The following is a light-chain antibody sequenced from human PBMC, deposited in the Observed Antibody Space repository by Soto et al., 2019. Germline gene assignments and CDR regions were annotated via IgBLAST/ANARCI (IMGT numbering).Light chain of an antibody. CDR3: QKYNSAPRT. Sequence: DIQMTQSPYSLSASLGDSVTITCRASQNIRTYLNWYQQKPGRAPKLLIHSASALPSGVPSRFSGSGSGTEFTLTMSGLQPEDFASYYCQKYNSAPRTFGQGTRVEIK. V-gene: IGKV1-39*01. CDR2: SAS. J-gene: IGKJ1*01. CDR1: QNIRTY.